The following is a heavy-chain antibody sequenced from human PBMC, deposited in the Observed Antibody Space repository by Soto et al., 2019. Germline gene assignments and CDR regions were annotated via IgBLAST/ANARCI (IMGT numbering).Heavy chain of an antibody. CDR1: GYTFTNYA. V-gene: IGHV1-3*04. CDR2: INTGNGNT. D-gene: IGHD5-18*01. J-gene: IGHJ5*02. Sequence: QVQLVQSGAEVKKPGASVKVSCKASGYTFTNYAIHWLRQAPGQRIEGMGWINTGNGNTKYSQKFQGRVTITRDTSASTAYMELSSLKSEGTAVYYCARDRLGNSYNWFDPWGQGTLVTVSS. CDR3: ARDRLGNSYNWFDP.